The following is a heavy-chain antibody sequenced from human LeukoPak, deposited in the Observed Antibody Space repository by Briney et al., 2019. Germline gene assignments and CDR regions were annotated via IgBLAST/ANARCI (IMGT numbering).Heavy chain of an antibody. D-gene: IGHD2-15*01. CDR1: GFTVSSNY. Sequence: GGSLRLSCAASGFTVSSNYMSWVRQAPGKGLEWVSVIYSGGSTYYADSVKGRFTISRDSSKNTLYLQMNSLRAEDTAVYYCARDLNRRRYCSGGSCSIWGQGTLVTVSS. CDR3: ARDLNRRRYCSGGSCSI. J-gene: IGHJ4*02. CDR2: IYSGGST. V-gene: IGHV3-66*02.